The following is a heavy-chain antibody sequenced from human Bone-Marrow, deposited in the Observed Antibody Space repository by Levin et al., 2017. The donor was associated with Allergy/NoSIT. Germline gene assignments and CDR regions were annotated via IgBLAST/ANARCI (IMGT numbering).Heavy chain of an antibody. Sequence: SLKISCAASGFTFDDFVMHWVRQGPGKGLEWVSGIDWNSVNIGYADSVKGRFTISRDNARNSLFLQMNSLRADDTALYFCVKDMGGGAFESWGQGTLVTVSS. CDR1: GFTFDDFV. CDR2: IDWNSVNI. D-gene: IGHD1-26*01. V-gene: IGHV3-9*01. J-gene: IGHJ4*02. CDR3: VKDMGGGAFES.